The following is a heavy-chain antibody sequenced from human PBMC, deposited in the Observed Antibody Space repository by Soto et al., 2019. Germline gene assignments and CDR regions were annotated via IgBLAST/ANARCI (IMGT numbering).Heavy chain of an antibody. CDR2: ISGSGGST. J-gene: IGHJ4*02. D-gene: IGHD3-10*01. Sequence: GGSLRLSCAASGFTFSSYAMSWVRQAPGKGLEWVSAISGSGGSTYYADSVKGRFTISRDNSKNTLYLQMNSLRAEDTAVYYCAKDLVPLLWFGELFDYWGQGTLVTVSS. CDR3: AKDLVPLLWFGELFDY. CDR1: GFTFSSYA. V-gene: IGHV3-23*01.